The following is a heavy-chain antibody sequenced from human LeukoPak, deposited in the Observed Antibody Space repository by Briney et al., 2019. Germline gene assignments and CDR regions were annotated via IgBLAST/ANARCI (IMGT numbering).Heavy chain of an antibody. J-gene: IGHJ4*02. D-gene: IGHD2-2*01. CDR2: ISYDGSNK. CDR3: ARDLGTHCSSTSCPRGAFDY. Sequence: GRSLRLSCAASGFTFSSYAMIWVRQAPGKGLEGGAVISYDGSNKYYADSVKGRFTISRDNSKNTLYLQMNSLRAEDTAVYYCARDLGTHCSSTSCPRGAFDYWGQGTLVTVSS. CDR1: GFTFSSYA. V-gene: IGHV3-30*04.